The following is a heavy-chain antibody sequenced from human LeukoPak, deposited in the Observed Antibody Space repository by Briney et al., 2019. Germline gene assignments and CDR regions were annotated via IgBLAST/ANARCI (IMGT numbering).Heavy chain of an antibody. CDR2: ISSSSSYM. D-gene: IGHD1-1*01. V-gene: IGHV3-21*01. CDR1: GFTFSSYS. J-gene: IGHJ4*02. CDR3: VRVVPETGTLDY. Sequence: PGGSLRLSCAASGFTFSSYSTNWVRQAPGKGLQWLASISSSSSYMFYAGSVEGRFTISRDNAKKSLYLQMNSLRSEDTALYYCVRVVPETGTLDYWGQGALVTVSS.